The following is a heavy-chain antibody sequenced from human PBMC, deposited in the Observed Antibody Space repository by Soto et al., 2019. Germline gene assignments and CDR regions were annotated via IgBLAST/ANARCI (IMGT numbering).Heavy chain of an antibody. V-gene: IGHV4-59*02. Sequence: KSSETLCLTCTISGGSVSVYYWSWIRQSTGQGLEWVGSIYASGSRYYNPSRRRRGTISADTTENQISLKLTSPTAAATAVYYCARGVGSSPPQYWGRGTLVTVSS. CDR3: ARGVGSSPPQY. CDR1: GGSVSVYY. CDR2: IYASGSR. J-gene: IGHJ4*02. D-gene: IGHD1-26*01.